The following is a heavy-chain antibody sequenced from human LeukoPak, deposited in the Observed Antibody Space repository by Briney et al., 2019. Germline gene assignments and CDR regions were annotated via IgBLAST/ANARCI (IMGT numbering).Heavy chain of an antibody. J-gene: IGHJ4*02. D-gene: IGHD5-12*01. Sequence: GGSLRLSCAASGFTFSSYWMSWVRQAPGKGREWVANIKQDGREKYYVDSVKGRFTISRDNAKNSLYLQMNSVRADDTAVYYCARAGYSGYDELWGQGTLVSVSS. CDR1: GFTFSSYW. CDR3: ARAGYSGYDEL. CDR2: IKQDGREK. V-gene: IGHV3-7*01.